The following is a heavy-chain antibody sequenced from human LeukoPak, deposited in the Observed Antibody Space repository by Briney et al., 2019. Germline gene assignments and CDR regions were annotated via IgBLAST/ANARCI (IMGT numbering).Heavy chain of an antibody. CDR2: IYTSGST. V-gene: IGHV4-4*07. CDR3: ARVKRITMVREYNWFDP. D-gene: IGHD3-10*01. Sequence: SETLSLTCTFFGGSISSYYWSWIRQPAGKGLEWIGRIYTSGSTNYNPSLKSRVTMSVDTSKNQFSLKLSSVTAADTAVYYCARVKRITMVREYNWFDPWAREPWSPSPQ. J-gene: IGHJ5*02. CDR1: GGSISSYY.